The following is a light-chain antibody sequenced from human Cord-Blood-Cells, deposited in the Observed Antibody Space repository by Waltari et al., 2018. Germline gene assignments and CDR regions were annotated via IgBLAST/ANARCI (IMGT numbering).Light chain of an antibody. CDR2: AAS. CDR3: QQSYSTPQT. V-gene: IGKV1-39*01. CDR1: QSISSY. Sequence: IQMTQSPSSLSASVLDIVTITCRASQSISSYLNWYQQKPANAPNLLLYAASTVQMGVPTRFSGSGSGTDVTLTISSLQPEDFATDYCQQSYSTPQTFGQGPKVEIK. J-gene: IGKJ1*01.